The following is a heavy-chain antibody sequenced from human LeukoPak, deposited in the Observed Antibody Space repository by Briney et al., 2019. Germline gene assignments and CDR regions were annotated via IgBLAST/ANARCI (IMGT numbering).Heavy chain of an antibody. V-gene: IGHV3-48*01. CDR1: GFNFRFYI. J-gene: IGHJ4*02. D-gene: IGHD5-18*01. Sequence: GGSLRLSCAASGFNFRFYIMNWVRQAPEKGLEWISYISSDAKTVDYADSVKGRFTISRDNAKNSLYLQMNSLSADDTAVYYCARVGSRYGPPNSWGQGTLVTVSS. CDR3: ARVGSRYGPPNS. CDR2: ISSDAKTV.